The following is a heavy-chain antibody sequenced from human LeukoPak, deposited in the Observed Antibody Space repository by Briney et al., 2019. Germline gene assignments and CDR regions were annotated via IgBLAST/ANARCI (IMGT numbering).Heavy chain of an antibody. CDR2: IYHSGST. J-gene: IGHJ4*02. D-gene: IGHD3-22*01. CDR1: GGSISSGGYS. CDR3: ARVSAYYYDSSGYQYYFDY. V-gene: IGHV4-30-2*01. Sequence: PSETLSLTCAVSGGSISSGGYSWSWIRQPPGKGLEWIGYIYHSGSTYYNPSLKSRVTISVDRSKNQFSLKLSSVTAADTAEYYCARVSAYYYDSSGYQYYFDYWGQGTLVTVSS.